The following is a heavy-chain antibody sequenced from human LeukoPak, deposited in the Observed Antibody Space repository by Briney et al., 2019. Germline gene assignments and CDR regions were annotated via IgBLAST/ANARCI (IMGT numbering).Heavy chain of an antibody. CDR2: ISYDGSNK. V-gene: IGHV3-30*18. D-gene: IGHD6-13*01. CDR3: AKDFHLAAAGYYFDY. J-gene: IGHJ4*02. CDR1: GFTLSSYG. Sequence: PGGSLRLSCAASGFTLSSYGMHWVRQAPGKGLEWVAVISYDGSNKYYADSVKGRFTISRDNSKNTLYLQMNSLRAEDTAVYYCAKDFHLAAAGYYFDYWGQGTLVTVSS.